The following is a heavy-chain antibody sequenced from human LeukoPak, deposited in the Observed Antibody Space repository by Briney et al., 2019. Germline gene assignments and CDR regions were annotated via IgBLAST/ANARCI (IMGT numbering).Heavy chain of an antibody. CDR2: IYTSGST. Sequence: SETLSLTCTVSGGSISSGSYYWSWIRQPAGKGLEWIGRIYTSGSTNYNPSLKSRVTISLDTSKNQFSLKLSSVTAADTAVYYCASLDSGSYFGRGAFDIWSQGTMVTVSS. V-gene: IGHV4-61*02. CDR1: GGSISSGSYY. J-gene: IGHJ3*02. CDR3: ASLDSGSYFGRGAFDI. D-gene: IGHD1-26*01.